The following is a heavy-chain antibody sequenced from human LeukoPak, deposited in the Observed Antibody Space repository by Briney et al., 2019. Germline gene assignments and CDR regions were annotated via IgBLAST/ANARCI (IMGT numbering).Heavy chain of an antibody. D-gene: IGHD5-18*01. J-gene: IGHJ3*02. Sequence: GESLKISCKGSGYRFTNYWIGWVRQMLGKGLEWMGIIYPGDSDTRYSPSFQGQVTISADKSISTAYLQWSSLKASDTAMYYCATTDTAMIWGAFDMWGQGTMVTVSS. V-gene: IGHV5-51*01. CDR1: GYRFTNYW. CDR2: IYPGDSDT. CDR3: ATTDTAMIWGAFDM.